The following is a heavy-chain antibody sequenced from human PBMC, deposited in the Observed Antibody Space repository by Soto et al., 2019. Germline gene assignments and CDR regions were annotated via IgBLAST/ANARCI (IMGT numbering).Heavy chain of an antibody. J-gene: IGHJ5*02. Sequence: SQTLSLTCAISGDSVSSKTAAWNWIRQSPSRGLEWLGRTYFRSRWYNDYAISVKSRITINPDTSKNQFSLLLNSVTPEDTAVHYCARVSFDHFVHWFDPWGQGTLVTVSS. D-gene: IGHD3-9*01. CDR1: GDSVSSKTAA. CDR3: ARVSFDHFVHWFDP. V-gene: IGHV6-1*01. CDR2: TYFRSRWYN.